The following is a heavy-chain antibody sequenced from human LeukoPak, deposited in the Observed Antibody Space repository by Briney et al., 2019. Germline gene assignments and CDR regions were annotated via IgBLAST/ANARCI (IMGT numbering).Heavy chain of an antibody. J-gene: IGHJ4*02. D-gene: IGHD3-22*01. CDR2: ISGSGGTA. CDR3: AKKGYYDGSGYYMYYFDH. Sequence: PGGSLRLSCAASGFTFSIYAMSWLRQAPGKGLDWVSAISGSGGTADYADSVKGRFTISRDNSKDTLYLQMNSLRAEDTAVYYCAKKGYYDGSGYYMYYFDHWGQGTLVTVSS. V-gene: IGHV3-23*01. CDR1: GFTFSIYA.